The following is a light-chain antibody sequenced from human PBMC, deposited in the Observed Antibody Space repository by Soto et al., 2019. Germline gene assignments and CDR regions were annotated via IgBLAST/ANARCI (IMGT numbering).Light chain of an antibody. CDR2: GAS. CDR3: QRYHNWSPIT. J-gene: IGKJ5*01. Sequence: EIVLTQFPGTLSLSPGERATLSCRASQSVSSYLAWYQQKPGQAPRLPIYGASSRPTGIPERFSGWGSGTEFTLTISSLQSEDFAVYYYQRYHNWSPITFGQGTRLEI. CDR1: QSVSSY. V-gene: IGKV3D-15*01.